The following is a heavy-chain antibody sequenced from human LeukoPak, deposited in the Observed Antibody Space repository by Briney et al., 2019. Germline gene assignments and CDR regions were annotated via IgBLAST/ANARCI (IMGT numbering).Heavy chain of an antibody. CDR2: IYHSGTT. Sequence: SETLSLTCAVSGYSIRSDYYWGWIRQSPGKGLEWIGSIYHSGTTYYNPSLKSRVTISVDTSKNHFSLKLSSVTAADTAVYYWARDGVAVAGTWGYWFDPWGQGTQVTVSS. J-gene: IGHJ5*02. CDR3: ARDGVAVAGTWGYWFDP. V-gene: IGHV4-38-2*02. D-gene: IGHD6-13*01. CDR1: GYSIRSDYY.